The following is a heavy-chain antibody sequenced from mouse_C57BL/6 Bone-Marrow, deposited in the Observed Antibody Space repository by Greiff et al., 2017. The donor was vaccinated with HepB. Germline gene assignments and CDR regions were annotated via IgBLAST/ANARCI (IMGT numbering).Heavy chain of an antibody. CDR3: ARWKGYGYDRDAMDY. Sequence: VQLVESGAELMKPGASVKLSCKATGYTFTGYWIEWVKQRPGHGLEWIGEILPGSGSTNYNEKFKGKATFTADTSSNTAYMQLSSLTTGDSAIYYCARWKGYGYDRDAMDYWGQGTSVTVSS. CDR2: ILPGSGST. V-gene: IGHV1-9*01. J-gene: IGHJ4*01. D-gene: IGHD2-2*01. CDR1: GYTFTGYW.